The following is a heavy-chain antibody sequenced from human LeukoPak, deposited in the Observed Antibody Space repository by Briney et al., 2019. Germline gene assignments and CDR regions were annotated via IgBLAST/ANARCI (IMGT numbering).Heavy chain of an antibody. CDR1: GITFSSYW. CDR2: IDGGGRTA. V-gene: IGHV3-74*01. Sequence: PGGSLRLSCAASGITFSSYWMHWVRQSPGKGLVWVSRIDGGGRTADYADSVKGRFTISRDNTKNTLYLQMNSLRAEDTAVYYCAREVGRSFGYWGQGNLVTVSS. CDR3: AREVGRSFGY. D-gene: IGHD1-26*01. J-gene: IGHJ4*02.